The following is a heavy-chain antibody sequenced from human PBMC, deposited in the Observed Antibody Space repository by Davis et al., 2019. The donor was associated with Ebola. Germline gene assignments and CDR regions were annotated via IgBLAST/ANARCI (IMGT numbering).Heavy chain of an antibody. D-gene: IGHD6-6*01. Sequence: SLKISCAASGFTFSSYSMNWVRQAPGKGLEWVSGISWNSGSIGYADSVKGRFTISRDNSKNTLYLQMNSLRAEDTAVYYCARDPSAARGYYGMDVWGQGTTVTVSS. V-gene: IGHV3-9*01. CDR3: ARDPSAARGYYGMDV. CDR1: GFTFSSYS. J-gene: IGHJ6*02. CDR2: ISWNSGSI.